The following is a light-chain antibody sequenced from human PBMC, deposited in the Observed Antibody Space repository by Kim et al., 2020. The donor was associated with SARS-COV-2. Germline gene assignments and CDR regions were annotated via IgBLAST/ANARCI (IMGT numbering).Light chain of an antibody. J-gene: IGKJ4*01. CDR3: QQRRNWPLT. V-gene: IGKV3-11*01. Sequence: EIVLTQSPVTLSLSPGERATLSCRASQSVSSSLAWYRQKPGQVPRLLIYHVSNRATGIPARFSGSGSGTDFTLTISSLEPEDFAVYYCQQRRNWPLTFGGGTKVDIK. CDR1: QSVSSS. CDR2: HVS.